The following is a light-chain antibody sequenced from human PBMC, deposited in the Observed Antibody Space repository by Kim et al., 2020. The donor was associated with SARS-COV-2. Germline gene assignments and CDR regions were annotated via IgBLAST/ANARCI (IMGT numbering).Light chain of an antibody. CDR3: NSRDSNGNVV. Sequence: SSELTQDPAVSVALGQTVRITCQGDSLRSYYASWYQQKPGQAPVLVIYGKNNRPSGIPDRFSGSSSGNTASLTITGAQAEDEADYYCNSRDSNGNVV. CDR1: SLRSYY. V-gene: IGLV3-19*01. J-gene: IGLJ2*01. CDR2: GKN.